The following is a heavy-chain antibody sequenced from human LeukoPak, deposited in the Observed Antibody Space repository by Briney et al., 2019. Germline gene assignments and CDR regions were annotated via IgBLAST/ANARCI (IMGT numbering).Heavy chain of an antibody. Sequence: GGSLRPSCAASGFTFRSYAMNWVRQAPGKGLEWVSVISGSGSSTYYADSVKSRFTISRDNSKNTLSLQMPRLRAEDTAVYYCARAKPKNMVRGLIMRRESRYYFDYWGQGTLVTVSS. CDR3: ARAKPKNMVRGLIMRRESRYYFDY. D-gene: IGHD3-10*01. V-gene: IGHV3-23*01. CDR2: ISGSGSST. CDR1: GFTFRSYA. J-gene: IGHJ4*02.